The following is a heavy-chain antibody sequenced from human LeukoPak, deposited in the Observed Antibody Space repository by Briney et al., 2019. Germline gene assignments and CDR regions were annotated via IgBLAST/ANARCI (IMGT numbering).Heavy chain of an antibody. CDR1: GGSISSSNW. J-gene: IGHJ4*02. CDR2: INHSGST. V-gene: IGHV4-4*02. CDR3: ARRGDYSSGWPFDY. D-gene: IGHD6-19*01. Sequence: PSETLSLTCAVSGGSISSSNWWSWVRQPPGKGLEWIGEINHSGSTNYNPSLKSRVTISVDTSKNQFSLKLSSVTAADTAVYYCARRGDYSSGWPFDYWSQGTLVTVSS.